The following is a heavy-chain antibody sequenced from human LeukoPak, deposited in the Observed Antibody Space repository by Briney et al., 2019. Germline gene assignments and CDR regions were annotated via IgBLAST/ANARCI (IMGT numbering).Heavy chain of an antibody. CDR2: IFSGGGT. CDR3: ARGYGSGDY. D-gene: IGHD3-10*01. J-gene: IGHJ4*02. Sequence: GGSLRLSCAASGFTVSSHYMNWVRQAPGKGLEWVPVIFSGGGTYSADSVKGRFTISRDNSMHTLYLQMNSLRAEDTAVYYCARGYGSGDYWGQGTLVTVSS. CDR1: GFTVSSHY. V-gene: IGHV3-53*01.